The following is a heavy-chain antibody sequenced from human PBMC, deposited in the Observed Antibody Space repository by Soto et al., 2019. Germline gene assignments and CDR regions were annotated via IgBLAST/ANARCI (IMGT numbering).Heavy chain of an antibody. CDR3: AGEVGGTGLQV. Sequence: QVQLVQSGAQVKKPGSSVRVSCRTSGGTFKNYGFGWVRQAPGQGLEWMGGIIPMYGIANYGQIFQGRLTITADESTNTAYMDLSSLKSADTAVYYCAGEVGGTGLQVWGQGTQVTVSS. V-gene: IGHV1-69*12. CDR2: IIPMYGIA. D-gene: IGHD1-26*01. CDR1: GGTFKNYG. J-gene: IGHJ4*02.